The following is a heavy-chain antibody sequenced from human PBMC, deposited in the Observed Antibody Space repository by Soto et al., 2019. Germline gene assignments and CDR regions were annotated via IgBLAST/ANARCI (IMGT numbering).Heavy chain of an antibody. J-gene: IGHJ4*02. CDR2: INHSGST. CDR3: AARAQMATSPIAFFDY. CDR1: GGSFSGYY. V-gene: IGHV4-34*01. D-gene: IGHD5-12*01. Sequence: QVQLQQWGAGLLKPSETLSLTCAVYGGSFSGYYWSWIRQPPGKGLEWIGEINHSGSTNYNPSLKSRVTISVDTSKNQFSLKLRSVTAEDTAVYYCAARAQMATSPIAFFDYWVQGTLVTVSS.